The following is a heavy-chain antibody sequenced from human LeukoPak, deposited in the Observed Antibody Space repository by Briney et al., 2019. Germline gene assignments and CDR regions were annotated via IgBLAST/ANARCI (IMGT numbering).Heavy chain of an antibody. CDR1: GGSISSYY. D-gene: IGHD3-22*01. CDR3: ARHYVDYDSSGYPDY. CDR2: IYYSGST. V-gene: IGHV4-59*08. Sequence: SETLSLTCTVSGGSISSYYWSWIRQPPGKGLEWIGYIYYSGSTNYNPSLKSRVTISVDTPKNQFSLKLSSVTAADTAVYYCARHYVDYDSSGYPDYWGQGTLVTVSS. J-gene: IGHJ4*02.